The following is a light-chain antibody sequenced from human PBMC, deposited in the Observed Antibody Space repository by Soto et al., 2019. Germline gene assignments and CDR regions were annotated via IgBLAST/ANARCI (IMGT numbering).Light chain of an antibody. CDR1: SSVVGSYNY. Sequence: QSVLTQPASVSGSPGLSVTISCTGTSSVVGSYNYVSWYQQHPGRAPKLIIYEVTNRPSGVSDRFSGSKSGNTASLTISGLQAEDEADYYCSSYTSTTSGVFGGGTQLTVL. J-gene: IGLJ3*02. V-gene: IGLV2-14*01. CDR2: EVT. CDR3: SSYTSTTSGV.